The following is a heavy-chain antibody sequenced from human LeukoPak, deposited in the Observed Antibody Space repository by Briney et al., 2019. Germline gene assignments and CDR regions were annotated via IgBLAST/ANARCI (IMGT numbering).Heavy chain of an antibody. CDR1: GGFISSFY. V-gene: IGHV4-59*08. J-gene: IGHJ4*02. Sequence: SETLSLTCTVSGGFISSFYCSWIRQPPGKGLEWIGYIYYSGTTNYNPSLKSRVTISADTSKNQFSLRLSSVTAADTAVYYCARGTVGTAIDNWGQGTLVTVSS. CDR2: IYYSGTT. CDR3: ARGTVGTAIDN. D-gene: IGHD1-26*01.